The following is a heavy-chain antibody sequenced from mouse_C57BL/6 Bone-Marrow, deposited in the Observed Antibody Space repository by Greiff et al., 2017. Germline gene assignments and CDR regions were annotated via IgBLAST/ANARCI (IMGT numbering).Heavy chain of an antibody. CDR2: ISYDGSN. Sequence: EVKLMESGPGLVKPSQSLSLTCSVTGYSITSGYYWNWIRQFPGNKLEWMGYISYDGSNNYNPSLKNRISITRDTSKNQFLLKLNSVTTEDTATYYCASLWCYYAMDYWGQGTSVTVSS. CDR1: GYSITSGYY. V-gene: IGHV3-6*01. J-gene: IGHJ4*01. D-gene: IGHD1-1*02. CDR3: ASLWCYYAMDY.